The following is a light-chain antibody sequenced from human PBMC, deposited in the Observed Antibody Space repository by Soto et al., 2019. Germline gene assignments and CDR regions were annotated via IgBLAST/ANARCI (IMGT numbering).Light chain of an antibody. V-gene: IGLV4-69*01. J-gene: IGLJ2*01. CDR2: LNSDGSH. CDR1: SGHRSYA. CDR3: QTWGTGIHVV. Sequence: QLVLTQSPSASASLGASVRLTCTLSSGHRSYAIAWHQQQPEKGPRYLMKLNSDGSHSKGDGIPDRFSGSSSGAERYLIISSLQSEDEADYYCQTWGTGIHVVFGGGTKVTVL.